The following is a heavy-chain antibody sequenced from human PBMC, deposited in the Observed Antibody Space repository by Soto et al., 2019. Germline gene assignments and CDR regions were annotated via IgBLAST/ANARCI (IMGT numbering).Heavy chain of an antibody. J-gene: IGHJ3*02. Sequence: EVQLVESGGGLVQPGGSLRLSCAASAFTFSSYWMHWVRQAPGKGLVWVSRINSDGSSTSYADSVKGRFTIFRDNAKNTLYLQMNSLRAEDSAVYYCARVPRFAFDIWGQGTMVTVSS. CDR1: AFTFSSYW. V-gene: IGHV3-74*01. CDR2: INSDGSST. CDR3: ARVPRFAFDI.